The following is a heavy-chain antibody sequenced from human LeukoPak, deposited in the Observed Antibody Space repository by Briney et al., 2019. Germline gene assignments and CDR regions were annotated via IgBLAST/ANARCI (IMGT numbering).Heavy chain of an antibody. D-gene: IGHD6-13*01. CDR1: GYTFSSHG. Sequence: ASVKVSCKASGYTFSSHGINWVRQATGQGLEWMGWMNPNSGNTGYAQKFQGRVTMTRNTSISTAYLELSSLRSEDTAVYYCARAPPRYSSSAGAFDIWGQGTMVTVSS. J-gene: IGHJ3*02. V-gene: IGHV1-8*02. CDR2: MNPNSGNT. CDR3: ARAPPRYSSSAGAFDI.